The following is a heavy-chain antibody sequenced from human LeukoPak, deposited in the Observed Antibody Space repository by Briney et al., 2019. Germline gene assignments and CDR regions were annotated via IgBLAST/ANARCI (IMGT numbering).Heavy chain of an antibody. V-gene: IGHV3-49*04. CDR1: GFTFGDYA. D-gene: IGHD5-12*01. CDR2: IRSKTYGGTT. CDR3: TTDRVVATSTYYYYYGMDV. J-gene: IGHJ6*02. Sequence: GALRLSCKASGFTFGDYALSWVRQAPGKGLDWVGSIRSKTYGGTTEYAASVKGRFTISRDDSRTTAYLQMNSLKTEDTAVYYCTTDRVVATSTYYYYYGMDVWGQGTTVTVS.